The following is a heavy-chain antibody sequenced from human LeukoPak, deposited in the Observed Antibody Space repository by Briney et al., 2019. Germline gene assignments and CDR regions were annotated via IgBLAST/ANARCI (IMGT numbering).Heavy chain of an antibody. CDR1: GYIFTSYY. CDR2: INPSGGST. V-gene: IGHV1-46*01. J-gene: IGHJ4*02. Sequence: ASVKVSCKASGYIFTSYYVHWVRQAPGQGLEWMGVINPSGGSTAYTQKFQGRVTMTRDTSTSTVYMELTSLRPEDTAVYYCARTWGNTLNYFDYWGQGTLVTVSS. CDR3: ARTWGNTLNYFDY. D-gene: IGHD3-16*01.